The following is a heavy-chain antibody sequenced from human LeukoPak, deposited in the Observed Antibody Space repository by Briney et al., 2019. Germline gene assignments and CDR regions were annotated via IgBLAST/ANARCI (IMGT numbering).Heavy chain of an antibody. D-gene: IGHD3-10*01. J-gene: IGHJ6*03. CDR3: AKDRVWYYGSGTDRYYYYMDV. V-gene: IGHV3-30*02. CDR1: GFTFSSYG. Sequence: GGSLRLSCAASGFTFSSYGMHWVRQAPGKGLEWVAFIRYDGNNKYYADSVKGRFTISRDNSKNTLYLQMNSLRAEDTAVYYCAKDRVWYYGSGTDRYYYYMDVWGKGTTVTVSS. CDR2: IRYDGNNK.